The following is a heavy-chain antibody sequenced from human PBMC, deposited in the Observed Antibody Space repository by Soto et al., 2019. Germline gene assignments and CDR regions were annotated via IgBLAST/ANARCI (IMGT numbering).Heavy chain of an antibody. D-gene: IGHD3-22*01. J-gene: IGHJ4*02. V-gene: IGHV1-69*06. CDR2: IIPIFGTA. CDR3: ARDGYYDSSGYYTHYFDY. Sequence: SVKVSCKASGGTFSSYAISWVRQAPGQGLEWMGGIIPIFGTANYAQKFQGRVTITADKSTSTAYMELSSLRSEDTAVYYCARDGYYDSSGYYTHYFDYWGQGTLVTGS. CDR1: GGTFSSYA.